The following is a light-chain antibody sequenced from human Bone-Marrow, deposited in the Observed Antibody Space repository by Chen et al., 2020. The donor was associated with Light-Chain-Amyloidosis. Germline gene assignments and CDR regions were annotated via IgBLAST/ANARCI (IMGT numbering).Light chain of an antibody. Sequence: QSALTQPASVSGSPEQSITISCTGTSSDVGGDNHVSWYQQHPDKAPKLMIYEVTNRPSWVPDRFSGSKSDNTASLTISVLQTEDEADYFCSSYTITNTLVFGSGTRVTVL. J-gene: IGLJ1*01. CDR3: SSYTITNTLV. CDR1: SSDVGGDNH. V-gene: IGLV2-14*01. CDR2: EVT.